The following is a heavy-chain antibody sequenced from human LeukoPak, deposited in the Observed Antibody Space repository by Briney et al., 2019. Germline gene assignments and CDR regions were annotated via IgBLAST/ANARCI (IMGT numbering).Heavy chain of an antibody. D-gene: IGHD2-15*01. J-gene: IGHJ4*02. Sequence: GASVKVSCKASGYTFTGYYMHWVRQAPGQGLEWMGWINPNSGGTNYAQKFQGRVTMTRDTSISTAYMELSRLRSDDTAVYYCARDLYRSGGSVDYWGQGTLVTVSS. CDR2: INPNSGGT. V-gene: IGHV1-2*02. CDR3: ARDLYRSGGSVDY. CDR1: GYTFTGYY.